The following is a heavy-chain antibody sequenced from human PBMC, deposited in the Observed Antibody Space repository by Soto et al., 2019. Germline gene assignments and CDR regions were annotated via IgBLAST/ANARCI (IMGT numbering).Heavy chain of an antibody. V-gene: IGHV1-2*02. CDR1: GYTFTGYY. CDR2: INPNSGGT. J-gene: IGHJ5*02. D-gene: IGHD2-8*01. CDR3: ARVYCTNGVCSWFDP. Sequence: PSVKVSCKASGYTFTGYYMHWVRQAPGQGLEWMGWINPNSGGTNYAQKFQGRVTMTRDTSISTAYMELSRLRSDDTAVYYCARVYCTNGVCSWFDPWGQGTLVTVSS.